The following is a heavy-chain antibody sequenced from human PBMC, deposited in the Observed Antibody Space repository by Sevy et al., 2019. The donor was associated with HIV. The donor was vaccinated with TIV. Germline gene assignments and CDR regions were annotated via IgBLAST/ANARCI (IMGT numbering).Heavy chain of an antibody. D-gene: IGHD6-13*01. V-gene: IGHV3-72*01. CDR2: TRNKADGYTT. CDR1: GFTFSDHY. CDR3: ATHAGIAAAGRVFDY. J-gene: IGHJ4*02. Sequence: GGSLRLSCVASGFTFSDHYMEWVRQAPGKGLQSVGRTRNKADGYTTEYAASVKGRFTISRDESKNSLYVQMNSLKAEDTAVYYCATHAGIAAAGRVFDYWGQGTLVTVSS.